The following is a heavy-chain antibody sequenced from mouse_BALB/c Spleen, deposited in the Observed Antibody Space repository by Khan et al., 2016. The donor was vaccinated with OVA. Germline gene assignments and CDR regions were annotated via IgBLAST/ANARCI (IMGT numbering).Heavy chain of an antibody. V-gene: IGHV3-2*02. J-gene: IGHJ4*01. Sequence: EVQLQESGPGLVKPSQSLSLTCTVTGYSITSDYAWNWIRQFPGNKLEWLGYITYSGSTSYHPSLKSRISITRDTSKNQFFLQLNSVTTDDTATYYGAGGRTYWGQGTSVTVSS. CDR1: GYSITSDYA. CDR3: AGGRTY. CDR2: ITYSGST.